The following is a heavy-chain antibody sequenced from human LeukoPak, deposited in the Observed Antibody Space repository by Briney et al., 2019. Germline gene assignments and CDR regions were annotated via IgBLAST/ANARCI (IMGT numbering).Heavy chain of an antibody. CDR3: ARVGDSQALDY. CDR1: GGSISSGGYY. Sequence: SETLSLTCTVSGGSISSGGYYWSWIRQHPGKGLEWIGYIYYSGSTYYNPSLKSRVTISVDTSKNRFSLKLSSVTAADTAVYYCARVGDSQALDYWGQGTLVTVSS. D-gene: IGHD3-10*01. J-gene: IGHJ4*02. V-gene: IGHV4-31*03. CDR2: IYYSGST.